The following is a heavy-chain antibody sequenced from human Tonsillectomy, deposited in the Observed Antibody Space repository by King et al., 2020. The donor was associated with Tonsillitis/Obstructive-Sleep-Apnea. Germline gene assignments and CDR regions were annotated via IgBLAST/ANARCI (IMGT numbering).Heavy chain of an antibody. Sequence: VQLVESGAEVKKPGASVTVSCTASGYTFTSYYMHWVRQAPGQGLEWMGIINPSGGSTSYAQKFQGRVTMTRDTSTSTVHMELNSLRSADTAVYYCAIGGRETTDYWGQGTLVTVSS. CDR3: AIGGRETTDY. CDR1: GYTFTSYY. V-gene: IGHV1-46*03. CDR2: INPSGGST. D-gene: IGHD2-15*01. J-gene: IGHJ4*02.